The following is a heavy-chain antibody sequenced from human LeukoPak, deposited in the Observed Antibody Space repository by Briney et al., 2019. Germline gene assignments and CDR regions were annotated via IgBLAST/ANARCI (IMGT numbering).Heavy chain of an antibody. J-gene: IGHJ6*03. V-gene: IGHV1-69*01. CDR1: GGTFSSYG. Sequence: SVKVSCKASGGTFSSYGISWVRQAPGQGLEWMGGIIPIFGTANYAQKFQGRVTITADESTSTAYMELSSLRSEDTAVYYCARSPPAFYCSSTSCRAMDVWGKGTTVTVSS. CDR3: ARSPPAFYCSSTSCRAMDV. D-gene: IGHD2-2*01. CDR2: IIPIFGTA.